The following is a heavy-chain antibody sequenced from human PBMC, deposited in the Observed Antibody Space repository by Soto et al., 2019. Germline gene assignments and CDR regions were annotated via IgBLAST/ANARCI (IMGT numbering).Heavy chain of an antibody. Sequence: PSETLSLTCTVSSAPVSSTTYTWGWIRQPPGKGLEWVASIYYGGRSYYNPSLKSRVTISVDTSKNQFSLKLSSVTAADTAVYYCARAFDILTRYYFDYWGQGTLVTAPQ. J-gene: IGHJ4*02. CDR1: SAPVSSTTYT. D-gene: IGHD3-9*01. CDR2: IYYGGRS. CDR3: ARAFDILTRYYFDY. V-gene: IGHV4-39*07.